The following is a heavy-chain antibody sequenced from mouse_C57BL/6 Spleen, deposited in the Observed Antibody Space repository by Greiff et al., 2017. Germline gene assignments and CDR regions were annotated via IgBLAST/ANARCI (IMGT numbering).Heavy chain of an antibody. CDR1: GYSITSGYY. Sequence: ESGPGLVKPSQSLSLTCSVTGYSITSGYYWNWIRQFPGNKLEWMGYISYDGSNNYNPSLKNRISITRDTSKNQFFLKLNSVTTEDTATYYCARKGTGTYFDYWGQGTTLTVSS. D-gene: IGHD4-1*01. CDR3: ARKGTGTYFDY. V-gene: IGHV3-6*01. J-gene: IGHJ2*01. CDR2: ISYDGSN.